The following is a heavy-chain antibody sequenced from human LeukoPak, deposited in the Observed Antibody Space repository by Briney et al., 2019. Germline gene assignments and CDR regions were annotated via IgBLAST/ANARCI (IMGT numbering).Heavy chain of an antibody. D-gene: IGHD6-19*01. CDR1: GFTFSSYA. CDR3: AKLRASGSGCSNY. CDR2: IISGGTST. Sequence: GGSLRLSCAASGFTFSSYAMNWVRPAPGKGLEWVSGIISGGTSTYFADSVKGRFTIARDNPKNPLYLQMNSLRAEDTAVYYCAKLRASGSGCSNYWGQGTLVTVSS. J-gene: IGHJ4*02. V-gene: IGHV3-23*03.